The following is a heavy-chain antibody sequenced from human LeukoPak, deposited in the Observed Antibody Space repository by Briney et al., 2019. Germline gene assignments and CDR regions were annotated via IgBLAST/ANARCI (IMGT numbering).Heavy chain of an antibody. CDR2: ISYDGSNK. CDR3: AKFDGYSSGRYRGYFDY. D-gene: IGHD6-19*01. Sequence: GGSLRLSCAASGFTFSSYAMHWVRQAPGKGLEWVAVISYDGSNKYYADSVKGRFTISRDNSKNTLYLQMNSLRAEDTAVYYCAKFDGYSSGRYRGYFDYWGQGTLVTVSS. CDR1: GFTFSSYA. J-gene: IGHJ4*02. V-gene: IGHV3-30-3*02.